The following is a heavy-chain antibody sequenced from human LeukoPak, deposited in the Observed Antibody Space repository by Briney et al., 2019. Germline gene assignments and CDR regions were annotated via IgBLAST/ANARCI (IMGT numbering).Heavy chain of an antibody. CDR3: ARVVDLSCHP. J-gene: IGHJ5*02. Sequence: ASVKVSCKASGYAFTSYDINWVRQAPGQGLEWMRWMNPNSGNTVYAQKFQGRVTMTRNTSISTAYMELSSLRSEDTAVYYCARVVDLSCHPWGQGTLVTVSS. V-gene: IGHV1-8*01. CDR2: MNPNSGNT. CDR1: GYAFTSYD. D-gene: IGHD2/OR15-2a*01.